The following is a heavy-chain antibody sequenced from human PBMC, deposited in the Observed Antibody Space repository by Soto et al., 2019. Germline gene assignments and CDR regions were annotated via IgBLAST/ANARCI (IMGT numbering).Heavy chain of an antibody. CDR3: AKDDMDYSNPLYDY. D-gene: IGHD4-4*01. J-gene: IGHJ4*02. V-gene: IGHV3-23*01. CDR1: GFTFSSYA. Sequence: GGSLRLSCAASGFTFSSYAMSWVRQAPGKGLEWVSAISGSGGSTYYADSVKGRFTISRDNSKNTLYLQMNSLRAEDTAVYYCAKDDMDYSNPLYDYWGQGTLVTVSS. CDR2: ISGSGGST.